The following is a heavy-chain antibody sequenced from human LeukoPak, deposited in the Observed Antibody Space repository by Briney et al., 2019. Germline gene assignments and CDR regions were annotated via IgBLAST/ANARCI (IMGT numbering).Heavy chain of an antibody. V-gene: IGHV3-21*01. J-gene: IGHJ5*02. Sequence: GGSLRLSCAVSGFTFSSYSMNWVRQAQGKGLEWVSSISSSSSYIYYADSVKGRFTISRDNAKNSLYLQMNSLRAEDTAVYYCARGWFGELFEWFDPWGQGTLVTVSS. CDR2: ISSSSSYI. CDR1: GFTFSSYS. D-gene: IGHD3-10*01. CDR3: ARGWFGELFEWFDP.